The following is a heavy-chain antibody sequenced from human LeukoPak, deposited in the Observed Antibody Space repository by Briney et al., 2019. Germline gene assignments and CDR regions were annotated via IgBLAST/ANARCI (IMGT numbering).Heavy chain of an antibody. D-gene: IGHD6-19*01. CDR3: AREYSSGWLDY. CDR2: IYYSGST. J-gene: IGHJ4*02. Sequence: PSETLSLTCTVSGGSISSYYWSWIRQPPGKGQEWIRYIYYSGSTNYNPSLKSRVTISVDTSKNHFSLKLSSVPAADTVVYCCAREYSSGWLDYGGQGTLVTVS. CDR1: GGSISSYY. V-gene: IGHV4-59*01.